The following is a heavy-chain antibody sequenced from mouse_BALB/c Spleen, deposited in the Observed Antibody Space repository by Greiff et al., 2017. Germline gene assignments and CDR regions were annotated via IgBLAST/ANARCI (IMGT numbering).Heavy chain of an antibody. V-gene: IGHV5-17*02. J-gene: IGHJ4*01. CDR2: ISSGSSTI. CDR3: ARESCRYGSLYELDY. Sequence: EVLLVESGGGLVQPGGSRKLSCAASGFTFSSFGMPWVRQAPEKGLEWVAYISSGSSTIYYADTVKGRFTMSRDNPTNTQFLQMTRLRSEDTALYYCARESCRYGSLYELDYWGQGTSVTVSA. CDR1: GFTFSSFG. D-gene: IGHD1-1*01.